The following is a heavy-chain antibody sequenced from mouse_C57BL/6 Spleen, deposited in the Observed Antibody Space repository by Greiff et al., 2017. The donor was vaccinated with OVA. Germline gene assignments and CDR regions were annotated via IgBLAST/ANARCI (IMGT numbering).Heavy chain of an antibody. CDR1: GFTFSSYA. D-gene: IGHD2-4*01. CDR2: ISRGGDYI. Sequence: EVKLVESGEGLVKPGGSLKLSCAASGFTFSSYAMSWVRQTPEKRLEWVAYISRGGDYIYYADTVKGRVTISRDNGRNTLYLQMSSLKSEDTAMYYGTRGGLRQEGYLDYWGQGTTLTVSS. CDR3: TRGGLRQEGYLDY. J-gene: IGHJ2*01. V-gene: IGHV5-9-1*02.